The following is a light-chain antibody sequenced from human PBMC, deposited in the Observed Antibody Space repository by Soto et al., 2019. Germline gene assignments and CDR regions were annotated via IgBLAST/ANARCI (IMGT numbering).Light chain of an antibody. J-gene: IGKJ1*01. CDR1: PSVSSSY. Sequence: EIVLTQSPGTLSLSPGERATISCRASPSVSSSYLAWSPQKPCQAPRLLIYGASSRATGIPDRFSGSGSGTEFTLTISSMQSXDFAVYYCQQYNTWPRTFGQGTKVDIK. V-gene: IGKV3-20*01. CDR3: QQYNTWPRT. CDR2: GAS.